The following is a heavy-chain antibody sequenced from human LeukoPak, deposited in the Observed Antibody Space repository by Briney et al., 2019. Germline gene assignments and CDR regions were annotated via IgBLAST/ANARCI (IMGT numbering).Heavy chain of an antibody. D-gene: IGHD6-6*01. CDR1: GGSISSYY. Sequence: SETLSLTCTVSGGSISSYYWSWIRQPPGKGLEWIGYIYYSGSTNYNPSLKSRVTISVGTSKNQFSLKLSSVTAADTAVYYCARARRGSSSSGDLFDYWGQGTLVTVSS. V-gene: IGHV4-59*01. CDR2: IYYSGST. J-gene: IGHJ4*02. CDR3: ARARRGSSSSGDLFDY.